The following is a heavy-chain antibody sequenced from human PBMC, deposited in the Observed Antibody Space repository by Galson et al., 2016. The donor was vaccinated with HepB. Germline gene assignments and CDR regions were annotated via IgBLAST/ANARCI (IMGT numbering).Heavy chain of an antibody. Sequence: SLRLSCAVSGFSFSNSWMTWVRQTPEKGLEWVADINADGSWRAYMDSVKGRSTISRDNVNNLLYLQMSGLRVEDTALYFCARDPAFGALDYWGQGALVTVSS. CDR3: ARDPAFGALDY. J-gene: IGHJ4*02. CDR1: GFSFSNSW. CDR2: INADGSWR. D-gene: IGHD3-10*01. V-gene: IGHV3-7*01.